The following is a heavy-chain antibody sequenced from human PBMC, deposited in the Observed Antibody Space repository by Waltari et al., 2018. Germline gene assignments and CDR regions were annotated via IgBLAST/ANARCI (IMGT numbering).Heavy chain of an antibody. CDR1: GFSFDDFA. V-gene: IGHV3-43D*04. D-gene: IGHD3-16*01. J-gene: IGHJ3*02. CDR3: AKEGGAFDI. CDR2: ISWDGGST. Sequence: EVQLVESGGVVVQPGGSLRLFCAASGFSFDDFAMHWVRQAPGKGLEWVSLISWDGGSTYYADSVKGRFTISRDNSKNSLYLQMNSLRAEDTALYYCAKEGGAFDIWGQGTMVTVSS.